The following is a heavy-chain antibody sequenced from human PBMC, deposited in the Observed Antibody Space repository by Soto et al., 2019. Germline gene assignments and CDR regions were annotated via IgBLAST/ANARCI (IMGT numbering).Heavy chain of an antibody. V-gene: IGHV1-18*04. CDR3: ARGASKDYYLDY. J-gene: IGHJ4*02. CDR1: GYTFTSYG. Sequence: QVQLEQSGAEVKKPGASVRVSCKAYGYTFTSYGFTWVRQAPGQGLEWMGWINAYTGDTNYGQEFQGRVTMTTDTSTSTAYMDLRSLRSDDTAVYYCARGASKDYYLDYWGQGTLVTVPS. CDR2: INAYTGDT.